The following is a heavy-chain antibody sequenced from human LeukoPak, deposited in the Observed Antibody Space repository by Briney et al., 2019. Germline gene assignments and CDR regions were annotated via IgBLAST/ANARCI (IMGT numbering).Heavy chain of an antibody. J-gene: IGHJ4*02. Sequence: ASVKVSCKASGGTFSSYAISWVRQAPGQGLEWMGRIIPILGIANYAQKFQGRVTITADESTSTAYMELSSLRSDDTAVYYCARGSIAVAGTDLYYFDYWGQGTLVTVSS. CDR1: GGTFSSYA. D-gene: IGHD6-19*01. V-gene: IGHV1-69*04. CDR3: ARGSIAVAGTDLYYFDY. CDR2: IIPILGIA.